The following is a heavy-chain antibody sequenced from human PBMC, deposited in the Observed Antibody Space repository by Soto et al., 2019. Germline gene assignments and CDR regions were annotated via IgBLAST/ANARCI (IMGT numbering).Heavy chain of an antibody. J-gene: IGHJ4*02. Sequence: SETLSLTCTVSGGSISSYYWSWIRQSPGKGLEWIGYISYSGSTKYNPSLKSRVTISVDTSKNQFPLKLSSVTAADTAVYYCARRGGFYSSSSGYYFDYWGQGTLVTVSS. CDR2: ISYSGST. V-gene: IGHV4-59*12. D-gene: IGHD6-6*01. CDR1: GGSISSYY. CDR3: ARRGGFYSSSSGYYFDY.